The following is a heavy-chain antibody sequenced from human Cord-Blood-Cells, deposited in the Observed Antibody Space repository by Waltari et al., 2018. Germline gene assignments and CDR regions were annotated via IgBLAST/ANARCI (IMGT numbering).Heavy chain of an antibody. D-gene: IGHD3-22*01. V-gene: IGHV4-34*01. CDR1: GGSFSGYY. CDR3: ARVRGSGYYYYYYGMDV. Sequence: QVQLQQWGAGLLKPSETLSLTCAVYGGSFSGYYWSWIRQPPGKGLEWIGEINHSGSTNYNPSLKSRVTISVDTSKNQFSLKLSSVTAADTAVYYCARVRGSGYYYYYYGMDVWGQGTTVTVSS. J-gene: IGHJ6*02. CDR2: INHSGST.